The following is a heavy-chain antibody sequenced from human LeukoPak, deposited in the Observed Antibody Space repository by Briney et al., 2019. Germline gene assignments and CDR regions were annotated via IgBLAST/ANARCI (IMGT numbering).Heavy chain of an antibody. J-gene: IGHJ5*02. D-gene: IGHD6-13*01. Sequence: SETLSLTCTVSGGSISSYYWSWIRQPPGKGLEWIGYIYYSGNTNYNPSLKSRVTISADTSKNQFSLKLSSVTAADTAVYYCARGFSSSWYEWFDPWGQGTLVTVSS. CDR2: IYYSGNT. CDR3: ARGFSSSWYEWFDP. V-gene: IGHV4-59*12. CDR1: GGSISSYY.